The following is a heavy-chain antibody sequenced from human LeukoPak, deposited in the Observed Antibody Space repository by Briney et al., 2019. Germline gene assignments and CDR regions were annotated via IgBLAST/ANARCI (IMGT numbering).Heavy chain of an antibody. Sequence: GGSLRLSCAASGFTFSSYGMHWVRQAPGKGLEWVAVISYDGSNKYYADSVKGRFTISRDNSKNTLYLQMNSLRSEDTAVYYCARAREAVATDYWGQGTLVTVSS. D-gene: IGHD6-19*01. V-gene: IGHV3-30*03. CDR1: GFTFSSYG. CDR2: ISYDGSNK. CDR3: ARAREAVATDY. J-gene: IGHJ4*02.